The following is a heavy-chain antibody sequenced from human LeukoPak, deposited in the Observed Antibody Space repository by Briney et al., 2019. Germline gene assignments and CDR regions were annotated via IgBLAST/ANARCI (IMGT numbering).Heavy chain of an antibody. Sequence: GESLKNSGKGSGHSFTSYWIGWVRQMPGKGPEWMGIIYPGDSDTRYSPSFQGQVTISADKSISTAYLQWSSLKASDTAMSYCAKRIVGATTHPLQEAFDIWGQGTMVTVSP. CDR1: GHSFTSYW. CDR3: AKRIVGATTHPLQEAFDI. J-gene: IGHJ3*02. CDR2: IYPGDSDT. D-gene: IGHD1-26*01. V-gene: IGHV5-51*01.